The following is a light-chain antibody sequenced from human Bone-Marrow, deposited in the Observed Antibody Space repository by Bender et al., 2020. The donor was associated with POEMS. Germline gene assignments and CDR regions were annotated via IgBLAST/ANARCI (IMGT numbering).Light chain of an antibody. CDR1: NIGTKH. CDR3: CSYAGSTTLL. CDR2: FDS. Sequence: SYVLTQPPSVSVAPGETARLTCGGNNIGTKHVHWYQQRPGQAPVLVIYFDSGRPSGVSNRFSGSKSGNTASLTISGLQAEDEADYYCCSYAGSTTLLFGGGTKLTVL. J-gene: IGLJ2*01. V-gene: IGLV3-21*01.